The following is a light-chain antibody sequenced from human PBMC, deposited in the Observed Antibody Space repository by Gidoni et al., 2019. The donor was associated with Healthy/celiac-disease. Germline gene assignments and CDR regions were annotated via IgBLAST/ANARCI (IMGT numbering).Light chain of an antibody. Sequence: EIVLTQSPATLSLSPGESATLSCRASQSVSSYLAWYQQKPGQAPRLLIYDASNRATGIPAMFSGSVSGTYFTLTISSLEPEYFAVYYCQQRSNWPPTFGPGTKVDIK. CDR2: DAS. J-gene: IGKJ3*01. CDR3: QQRSNWPPT. CDR1: QSVSSY. V-gene: IGKV3-11*01.